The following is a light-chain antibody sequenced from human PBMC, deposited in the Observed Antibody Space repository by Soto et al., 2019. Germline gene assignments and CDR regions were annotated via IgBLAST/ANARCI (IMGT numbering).Light chain of an antibody. CDR3: QQYDNLPPYT. J-gene: IGKJ2*01. V-gene: IGKV1-33*01. CDR1: QDISNY. CDR2: DAS. Sequence: DIQMTQSPSSLSASVGDRVTITCQASQDISNYLNWYQQKPGKAPKLLIYDASNLETGVPSRFSGSGSGTDFTFTINSLQPEDIPTYYCQQYDNLPPYTFGQGTKLEIK.